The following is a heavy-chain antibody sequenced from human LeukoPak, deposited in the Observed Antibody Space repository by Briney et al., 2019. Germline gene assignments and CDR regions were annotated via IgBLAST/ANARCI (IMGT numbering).Heavy chain of an antibody. CDR2: ISYDGSNK. CDR1: GFTFSSYA. D-gene: IGHD4-17*01. V-gene: IGHV3-30*14. Sequence: GRSLRLSCAASGFTFSSYAMHWVRQAPGKGLEWVAVISYDGSNKYYADSVKGRFTISRDNPKNTLYLQMNSLRAEDTAVYYCARDGAVTTSHDAFDIWGQGTMVTVSS. J-gene: IGHJ3*02. CDR3: ARDGAVTTSHDAFDI.